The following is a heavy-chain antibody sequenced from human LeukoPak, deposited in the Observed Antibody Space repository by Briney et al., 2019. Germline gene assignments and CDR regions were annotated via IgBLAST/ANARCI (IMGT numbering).Heavy chain of an antibody. CDR1: GGSISSYY. V-gene: IGHV4-59*01. J-gene: IGHJ6*03. CDR2: IYYSGST. Sequence: PSETLSLTCTVSGGSISSYYWSWVRQPPGKGLEWIGYIYYSGSTNYNPSLKSRVTISLDTSKNQFSLKLTSVTAADTAVYYCARGTYYYMEVWGKGTTVTVSS. CDR3: ARGTYYYMEV.